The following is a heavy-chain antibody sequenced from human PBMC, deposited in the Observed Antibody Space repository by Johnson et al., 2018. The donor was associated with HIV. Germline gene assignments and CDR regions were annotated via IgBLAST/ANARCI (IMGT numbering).Heavy chain of an antibody. CDR2: IKQDGSEK. D-gene: IGHD4-17*01. V-gene: IGHV3-7*01. J-gene: IGHJ3*02. CDR1: GFTFSRYW. CDR3: ARESNGDYVAFDI. Sequence: VQLVESGGGVVQPGRSLRLSCAASGFTFSRYWMSWVRQAPGKGLEWVANIKQDGSEKHYVDSVKGRFTISRDNAKNSLYLQMNSLRAEDTAVYYCARESNGDYVAFDIWGQGTMVTVSS.